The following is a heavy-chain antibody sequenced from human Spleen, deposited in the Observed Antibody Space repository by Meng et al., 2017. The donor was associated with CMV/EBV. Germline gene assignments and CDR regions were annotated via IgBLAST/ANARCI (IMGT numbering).Heavy chain of an antibody. CDR2: ISSSSSYI. CDR3: AKDQGIAAAGTRGYFDY. Sequence: GGSLRLSCAASGFTFSSYSMNWVRQAPGKGLEWVSSISSSSSYIYYADSVKGRFTISRDNAKNSLYLQMNSLRAEDTAVYYCAKDQGIAAAGTRGYFDYWGQGTLVTVSS. J-gene: IGHJ4*02. D-gene: IGHD6-13*01. CDR1: GFTFSSYS. V-gene: IGHV3-21*01.